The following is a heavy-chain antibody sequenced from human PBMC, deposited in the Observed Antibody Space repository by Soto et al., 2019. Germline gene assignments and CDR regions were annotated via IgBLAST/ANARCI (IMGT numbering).Heavy chain of an antibody. Sequence: SETLSLTCTVSGGSISSYYWNWIRQPPGKGLEWIGYIYYSGSNNYNPSLKSRLTISVDTSKNQFSLKLSYVTAADTAGYYCARSNTAMVEFDYWGQGTLVTVSS. CDR1: GGSISSYY. CDR2: IYYSGSN. CDR3: ARSNTAMVEFDY. J-gene: IGHJ4*02. V-gene: IGHV4-59*01. D-gene: IGHD5-18*01.